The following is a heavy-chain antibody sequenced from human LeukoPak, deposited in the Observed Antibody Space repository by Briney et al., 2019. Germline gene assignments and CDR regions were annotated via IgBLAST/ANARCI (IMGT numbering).Heavy chain of an antibody. D-gene: IGHD6-6*01. J-gene: IGHJ4*02. CDR3: ARAGSSIAARPPDY. V-gene: IGHV4-39*07. CDR1: GASFSSSPYF. CDR2: VSYSGST. Sequence: SETLSLTRTVSGASFSSSPYFWGWIRQPPGKGLEWIGSVSYSGSTYYNPSLKSRVTISLDTSKNQFSLKLASVTAADTAVYYCARAGSSIAARPPDYWGQGTLVIVSS.